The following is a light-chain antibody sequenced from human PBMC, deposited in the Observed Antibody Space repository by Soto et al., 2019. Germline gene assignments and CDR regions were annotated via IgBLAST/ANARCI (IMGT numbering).Light chain of an antibody. CDR3: SSYAGSSNV. Sequence: QSVLTQHPSASGSPGQSVAISCTGTSSDVGGYNYVSWYQQHPGKAPQLMIYEVNKRPSGVPDRFSGSKSGNTASLTVSGLQAEDEADYYCSSYAGSSNVFGTGTKVTV. V-gene: IGLV2-8*01. CDR1: SSDVGGYNY. J-gene: IGLJ1*01. CDR2: EVN.